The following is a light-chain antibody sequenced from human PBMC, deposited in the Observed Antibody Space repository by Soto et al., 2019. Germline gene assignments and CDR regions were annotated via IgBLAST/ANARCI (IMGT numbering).Light chain of an antibody. V-gene: IGKV3-20*01. Sequence: EIVLTQSPGTRSLSPGERATLSCRASQSVSSSHLAWYQHKPGQAPRLLIYAASSRATGSPDRFSVGGSGTDVTLTISGLENEDVAVYYCQQYGYSTITFGQGTRLEIK. CDR1: QSVSSSH. CDR3: QQYGYSTIT. CDR2: AAS. J-gene: IGKJ5*01.